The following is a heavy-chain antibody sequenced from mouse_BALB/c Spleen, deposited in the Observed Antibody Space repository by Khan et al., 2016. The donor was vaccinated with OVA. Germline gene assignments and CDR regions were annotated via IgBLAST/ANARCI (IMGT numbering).Heavy chain of an antibody. Sequence: QVQLKESGPEPVRPGASVKISCKGSGYTFADSGMHWVRQSPAKSLEWIGVISTYYGNIKYTQKFEGRATMTVDKSSSTAYLELARLTSEDSAVYFCTRDGISEFTYWGQGTLVTVSA. CDR3: TRDGISEFTY. D-gene: IGHD2-3*01. V-gene: IGHV1S137*01. CDR1: GYTFADSG. CDR2: ISTYYGNI. J-gene: IGHJ3*01.